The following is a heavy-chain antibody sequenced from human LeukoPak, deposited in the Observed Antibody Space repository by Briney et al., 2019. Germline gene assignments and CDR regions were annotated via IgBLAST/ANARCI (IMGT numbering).Heavy chain of an antibody. CDR3: ARRKGFGEGYFDS. D-gene: IGHD3-10*01. V-gene: IGHV4-4*07. CDR2: IYTSGST. CDR1: VGPISCYY. J-gene: IGHJ4*02. Sequence: NPSETLSLTCSVSVGPISCYYWSWIPQPAGKGLEWIGRIYTSGSTNYNPSLKSRVTMSVDTSKNQFSLKLTSVTAADTAVYYCARRKGFGEGYFDSWGQGTLVTVSS.